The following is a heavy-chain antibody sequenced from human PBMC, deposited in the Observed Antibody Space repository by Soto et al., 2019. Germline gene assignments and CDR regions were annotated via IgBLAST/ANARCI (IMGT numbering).Heavy chain of an antibody. Sequence: QVQLQESGPGLVKPSQTLSLTCTVSGGSISSGDYYWSWIRQPPGKGLEWIGYIYSSGSTYYNPSLKIRVTISVDTSKNQFSLKLSSVTAADTAVYYCGRGFGGWFRPYFDYWGQGTLVTVSS. CDR1: GGSISSGDYY. J-gene: IGHJ4*02. D-gene: IGHD3-10*01. CDR3: GRGFGGWFRPYFDY. V-gene: IGHV4-30-4*01. CDR2: IYSSGST.